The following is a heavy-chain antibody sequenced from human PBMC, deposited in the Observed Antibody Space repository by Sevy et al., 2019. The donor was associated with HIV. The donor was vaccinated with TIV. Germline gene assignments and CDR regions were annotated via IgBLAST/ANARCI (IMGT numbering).Heavy chain of an antibody. D-gene: IGHD4-17*01. CDR1: GFTFSNYW. CDR2: IWFDGSNT. CDR3: ARDLEFYDYGDYGPAFMPDY. V-gene: IGHV3-33*08. Sequence: GGSLRLSCAASGFTFSNYWMNWVRQAPGKGLEWVAVIWFDGSNTYYADSVKGRFTISRDIAKNTLHLQMNSLRAEDTAVYYCARDLEFYDYGDYGPAFMPDYWGQGTLVTVSS. J-gene: IGHJ4*02.